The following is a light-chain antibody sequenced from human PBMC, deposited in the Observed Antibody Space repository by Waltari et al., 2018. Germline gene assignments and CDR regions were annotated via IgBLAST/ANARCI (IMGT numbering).Light chain of an antibody. CDR2: MAS. Sequence: DIQMTQSPSTVSASIGDRVIITCRASQNIGRSLAWYQQRPGNAPKLLVSMASILESGVPSRFSGSGSGTEFTLTISSLQPDDFATYYCQYYNTYSRTFGQGTKLEIK. CDR1: QNIGRS. V-gene: IGKV1-5*03. CDR3: QYYNTYSRT. J-gene: IGKJ2*01.